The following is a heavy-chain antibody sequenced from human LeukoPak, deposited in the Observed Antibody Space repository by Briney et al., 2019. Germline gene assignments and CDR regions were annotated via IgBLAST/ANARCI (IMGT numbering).Heavy chain of an antibody. V-gene: IGHV3-30*18. CDR2: ISYDGSNK. J-gene: IGHJ4*02. CDR3: VNEAPGTVTTDY. CDR1: GFTFSSYG. D-gene: IGHD4-17*01. Sequence: GGSLRLSCAASGFTFSSYGMHWVRQAPGKGLEWVAVISYDGSNKYYADSVKGRFTISRDNSKNTLYLQMNSLRAEDTAVYYCVNEAPGTVTTDYWGQGTLVTVSS.